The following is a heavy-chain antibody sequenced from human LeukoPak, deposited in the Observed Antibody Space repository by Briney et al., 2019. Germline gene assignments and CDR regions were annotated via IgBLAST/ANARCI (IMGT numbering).Heavy chain of an antibody. J-gene: IGHJ4*02. V-gene: IGHV3-48*03. CDR1: GFTFSSYE. D-gene: IGHD4-17*01. Sequence: PGGSLRLSCAASGFTFSSYEMNWVRQAPGKGLEWVSYISSSGSTGYYADSVKGRFTISRDNAKNSLYLQMNSLRAEGTAVYYCARVQTTVTTLDYWGQGTLVTVSS. CDR2: ISSSGSTG. CDR3: ARVQTTVTTLDY.